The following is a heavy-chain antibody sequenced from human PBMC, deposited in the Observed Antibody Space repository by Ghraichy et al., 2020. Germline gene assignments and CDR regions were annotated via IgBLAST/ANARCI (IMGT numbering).Heavy chain of an antibody. CDR1: GFTFSDYN. CDR3: ARLRDRDGYKGRFDY. Sequence: LSLTCAASGFTFSDYNMNWVRQAPGKGLEWVSYISASGSTVYYAASVKGRFTISRDNVKNSLYLQMSSLRDEDTALYYCARLRDRDGYKGRFDYWGQGTLVTVSS. V-gene: IGHV3-48*02. D-gene: IGHD5-24*01. J-gene: IGHJ4*02. CDR2: ISASGSTV.